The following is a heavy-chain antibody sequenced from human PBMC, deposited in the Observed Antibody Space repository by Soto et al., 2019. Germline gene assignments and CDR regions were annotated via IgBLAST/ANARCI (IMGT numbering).Heavy chain of an antibody. Sequence: PGGSLRLSCAASGFTFSSYGMHWVRQAPGKGLEWVAVIWYDGSNKYYADSVKGRFTISRDNSKNTLYLQMNSLRAEDTAVYYCARALYSCSCHVMDETFPSRKWFDYWGQGTLVTVSS. CDR3: ARALYSCSCHVMDETFPSRKWFDY. V-gene: IGHV3-33*01. D-gene: IGHD2-21*01. CDR2: IWYDGSNK. CDR1: GFTFSSYG. J-gene: IGHJ5*01.